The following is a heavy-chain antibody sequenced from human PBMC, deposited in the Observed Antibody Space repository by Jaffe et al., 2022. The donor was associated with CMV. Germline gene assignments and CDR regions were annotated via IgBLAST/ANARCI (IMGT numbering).Heavy chain of an antibody. Sequence: QVQLVQSGAEVKKPGASVKVSCKASGYTFTSYAMHWVRQAPGQRLEWMGWINAGNGNTKYSQKFQGRVTITRDTSASTAYMELSSLRSEDTAVYYCARDSLRGYYFDYWGQGTLVTVSS. CDR3: ARDSLRGYYFDY. J-gene: IGHJ4*02. V-gene: IGHV1-3*01. CDR1: GYTFTSYA. CDR2: INAGNGNT.